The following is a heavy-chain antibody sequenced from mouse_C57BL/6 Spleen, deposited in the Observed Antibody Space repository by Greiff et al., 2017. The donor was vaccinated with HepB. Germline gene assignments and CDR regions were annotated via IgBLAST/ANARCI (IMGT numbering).Heavy chain of an antibody. CDR3: ARYEGNYLSYFDV. CDR1: GYSITSDY. CDR2: ISYSGST. D-gene: IGHD2-1*01. J-gene: IGHJ1*03. Sequence: EVKLMESGPGLAKPSQTLSLTCSVTGYSITSDYWNWIRKFPGNKLEYMGYISYSGSTYYNPSLKSRISITRDTSKNQYYLQLNSVTTEDTATYYCARYEGNYLSYFDVWGTGTTVTVSS. V-gene: IGHV3-8*01.